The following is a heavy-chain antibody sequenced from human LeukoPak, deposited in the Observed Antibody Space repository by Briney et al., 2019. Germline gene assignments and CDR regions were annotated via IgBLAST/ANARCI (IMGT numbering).Heavy chain of an antibody. CDR2: IYYSGST. V-gene: IGHV4-59*08. D-gene: IGHD3-22*01. J-gene: IGHJ4*02. Sequence: NPSETLSLTCTVSGGSISGYYWSWIRQPPGKGLECIGYIYYSGSTNYNPSLKSRVTISVGTSRNQFSLKLTSVTAADTAVYYCAKVSDRDSSGYYWGFEYWGQGTLVTVSS. CDR1: GGSISGYY. CDR3: AKVSDRDSSGYYWGFEY.